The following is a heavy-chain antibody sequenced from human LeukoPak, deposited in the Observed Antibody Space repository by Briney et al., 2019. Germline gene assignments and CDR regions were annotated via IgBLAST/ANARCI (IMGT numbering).Heavy chain of an antibody. CDR2: ISAYNGNT. Sequence: GASVKVSCKASGYTFTSYGISWVRQAPGQGLEWMGWISAYNGNTNYAQKLQGRVTMTTDTSTSTAYMELRSLRSDDTAVYYCARAERSGWYLGIPPRGHHMDVWGKGTTVTVSS. CDR1: GYTFTSYG. D-gene: IGHD6-19*01. V-gene: IGHV1-18*01. CDR3: ARAERSGWYLGIPPRGHHMDV. J-gene: IGHJ6*03.